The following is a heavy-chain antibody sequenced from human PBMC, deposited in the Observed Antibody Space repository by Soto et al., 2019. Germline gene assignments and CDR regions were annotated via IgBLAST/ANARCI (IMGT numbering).Heavy chain of an antibody. V-gene: IGHV2-5*02. CDR2: IYWDDYK. CDR3: VHKGGGDRILDY. J-gene: IGHJ4*02. CDR1: GFSLSTSGVG. D-gene: IGHD3-16*01. Sequence: SGPTGEPTQTLTLTCTFSGFSLSTSGVGVGWIRQPPGEALEWLALIYWDDYKHFSPSLESRLTITKDTSKNQVVLTMTNMDPVDTATYYCVHKGGGDRILDYWGQGTLVTVSS.